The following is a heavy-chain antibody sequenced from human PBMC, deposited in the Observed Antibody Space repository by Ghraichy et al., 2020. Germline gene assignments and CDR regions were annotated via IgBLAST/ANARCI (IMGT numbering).Heavy chain of an antibody. CDR3: ARGRTLLATAPPGY. CDR1: GFTFSSYG. Sequence: GGSLRLSCAASGFTFSSYGMHWVRQAPGKGLEWVAVIWYDGSNEYYADSVKGRFTISRDNSKNTLYLQMNSLRAEDTAVYYCARGRTLLATAPPGYWGQGTLVTVSS. V-gene: IGHV3-33*01. CDR2: IWYDGSNE. D-gene: IGHD6-13*01. J-gene: IGHJ4*02.